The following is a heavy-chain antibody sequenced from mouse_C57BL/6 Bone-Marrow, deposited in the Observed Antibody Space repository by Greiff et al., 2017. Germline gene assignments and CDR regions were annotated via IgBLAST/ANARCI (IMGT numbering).Heavy chain of an antibody. CDR1: GYTFTDYE. D-gene: IGHD2-12*01. V-gene: IGHV1-15*01. CDR3: IHAAYYKDY. Sequence: VKVVESGAELVRPGASVTLSCKASGYTFTDYEMHWVKQTPVHGLEWIGAIDPETGGTAYNQKFKGKAILTADKSSSTAYMELRSLTSEDSAVYYCIHAAYYKDYWGQGTTLTVSS. J-gene: IGHJ2*01. CDR2: IDPETGGT.